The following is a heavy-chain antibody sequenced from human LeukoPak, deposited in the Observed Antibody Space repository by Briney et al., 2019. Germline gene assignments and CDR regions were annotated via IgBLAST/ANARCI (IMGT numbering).Heavy chain of an antibody. D-gene: IGHD6-6*01. CDR2: ITGSGGRT. CDR1: GFTFNNYA. CDR3: AKSSLVVPYDY. Sequence: GGSLRLSCAASGFTFNNYAMSWVRQAPGKGLEWVSTITGSGGRTYYADSVKGRFTISRDNSKNTLYLQMDSLRADDTAVYYCAKSSLVVPYDYWGQGTLVTVSS. V-gene: IGHV3-23*01. J-gene: IGHJ4*02.